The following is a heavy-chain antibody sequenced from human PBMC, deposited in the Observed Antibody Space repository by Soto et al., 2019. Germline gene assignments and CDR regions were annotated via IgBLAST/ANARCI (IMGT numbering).Heavy chain of an antibody. CDR3: TRLDYFESSGSYPAMDV. Sequence: GGSLILSCAASGFTFTNYAMTWVRQAPGKGLEWVGFIRSKVYGGTKEYAASVKDRFIISRDDSKGIAYLQMNYLKIEDTAVYYCTRLDYFESSGSYPAMDVWGRGTTVTVSS. V-gene: IGHV3-49*04. J-gene: IGHJ6*02. D-gene: IGHD3-22*01. CDR1: GFTFTNYA. CDR2: IRSKVYGGTK.